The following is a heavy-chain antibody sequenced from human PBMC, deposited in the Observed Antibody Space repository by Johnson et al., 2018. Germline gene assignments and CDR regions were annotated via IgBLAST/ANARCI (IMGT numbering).Heavy chain of an antibody. Sequence: QVQLQESGPVLVKSSETLSLICSVSGGSINRGNYCWGWIRQPPGKVLQWIGSFYSSGSTYYNPSLKSRVAILVDTSKNQFSLKLNSVTAVDTAIYYCARAYGDYYYYMDVWSKGTTVTVSS. J-gene: IGHJ6*03. D-gene: IGHD4-17*01. CDR3: ARAYGDYYYYMDV. V-gene: IGHV4-39*07. CDR1: GGSINRGNYC. CDR2: FYSSGST.